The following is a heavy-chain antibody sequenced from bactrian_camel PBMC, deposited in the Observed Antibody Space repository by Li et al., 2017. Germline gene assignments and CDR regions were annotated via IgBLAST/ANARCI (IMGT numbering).Heavy chain of an antibody. CDR1: GFTFSMYP. J-gene: IGHJ6*01. CDR3: VKSFGGFSY. Sequence: VQLVESGGGLVQPGGSLRLSCAISGFTFSMYPMSWVRQAPEKGLEWVSAISSGGGRTYYANSVKGRFTISRDNAKNAVYLQMNSLKPGDTGVYYCVKSFGGFSYWGQGTQVTVS. V-gene: IGHV3S40*01. CDR2: ISSGGGRT.